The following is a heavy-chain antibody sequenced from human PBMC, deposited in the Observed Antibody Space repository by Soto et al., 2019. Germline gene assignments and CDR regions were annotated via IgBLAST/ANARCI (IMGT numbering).Heavy chain of an antibody. CDR1: GYTFTRHY. D-gene: IGHD3-3*02. CDR3: ARESDRAYYHATSHNRIAVFER. Sequence: QVQLVQSGAEVKKPGASVKVSCKASGYTFTRHYIHWVRQAPGQGLEWIGIINPSGGRTTYAQKLQGRVTVTRDTSTNTVHMEVSGLRSEDAAVYFCARESDRAYYHATSHNRIAVFERWRQGTIVPVST. V-gene: IGHV1-46*04. CDR2: INPSGGRT. J-gene: IGHJ3*02.